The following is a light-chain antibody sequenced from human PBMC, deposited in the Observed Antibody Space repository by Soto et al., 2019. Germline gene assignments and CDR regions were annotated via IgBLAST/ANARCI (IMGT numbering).Light chain of an antibody. CDR2: EGS. Sequence: QSALTQPAPVSGSPGQSITISCTGTSGDVGSYNLVSWYQQHPGKAPKLMIYEGSKRPSGVSNRFSGSKSGNTASLTISGLQAEDEADYYCCSYAGSSTSLYVFGTGTKVTVL. CDR1: SGDVGSYNL. J-gene: IGLJ1*01. V-gene: IGLV2-23*01. CDR3: CSYAGSSTSLYV.